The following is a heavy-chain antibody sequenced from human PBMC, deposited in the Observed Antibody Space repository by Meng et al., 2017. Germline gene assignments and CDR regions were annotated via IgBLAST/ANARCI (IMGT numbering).Heavy chain of an antibody. CDR3: AAAREMATMWGAFDI. CDR1: GFTFTSSA. Sequence: SVKVSCKASGFTFTSSAMQWVRQARGQRLEWTGWIVVGSGNTNYAQKFQERVTITRDMSTSTAYMELSSLRSEDTAVYYCAAAREMATMWGAFDIWGQGTMVTVSS. D-gene: IGHD5-24*01. J-gene: IGHJ3*02. V-gene: IGHV1-58*02. CDR2: IVVGSGNT.